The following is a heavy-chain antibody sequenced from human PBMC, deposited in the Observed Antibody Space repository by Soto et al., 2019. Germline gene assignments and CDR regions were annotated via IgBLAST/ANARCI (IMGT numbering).Heavy chain of an antibody. CDR3: ARDRCTTDRCYTHHFDV. Sequence: RASVKVSCKSSGYSFTSYGVSWVRQAPGQGLEWLGWISVYTGNTKQAQKFQDRVTLTTEASTNTAYMELRNLRSDDTAVYHCARDRCTTDRCYTHHFDVWGQGTTVTVSS. CDR2: ISVYTGNT. J-gene: IGHJ6*02. D-gene: IGHD2-8*01. V-gene: IGHV1-18*04. CDR1: GYSFTSYG.